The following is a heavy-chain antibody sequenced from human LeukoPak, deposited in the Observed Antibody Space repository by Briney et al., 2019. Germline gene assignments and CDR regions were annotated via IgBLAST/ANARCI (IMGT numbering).Heavy chain of an antibody. CDR3: AREVVAAPGTVDY. CDR2: INHSGST. V-gene: IGHV4-34*01. J-gene: IGHJ4*02. Sequence: GSLRLSCAATGFTFSSYEMNWVRQPPGKGLEWIGEINHSGSTNYNPSLKSRVTISVDTSKNQFSLKLSSVAAADTAVYYCAREVVAAPGTVDYWGQGTLVTVSS. D-gene: IGHD6-13*01. CDR1: GFTFSSYE.